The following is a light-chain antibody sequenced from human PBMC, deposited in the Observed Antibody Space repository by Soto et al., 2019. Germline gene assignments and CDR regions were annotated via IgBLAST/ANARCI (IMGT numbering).Light chain of an antibody. Sequence: SVRTQSPSAAGTPGQKVFISCSGLCSNIGGTNYAYWYQQLPGAAPKLLMHSNNLRPSGVPERISGSKFGTAASLAISGLRSEDEAVYYCASWDDRLGAVIFGGGTKVTVL. V-gene: IGLV1-47*02. CDR1: CSNIGGTNY. CDR2: SNN. CDR3: ASWDDRLGAVI. J-gene: IGLJ2*01.